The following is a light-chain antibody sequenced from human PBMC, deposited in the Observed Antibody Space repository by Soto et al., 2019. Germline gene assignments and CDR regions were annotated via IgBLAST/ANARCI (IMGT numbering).Light chain of an antibody. CDR3: SSYTRSSAPVYVV. V-gene: IGLV2-14*01. Sequence: QSVLTQPASVSGSPGQSITISCTGTSSDVGGYNYVSWYQQHPGKAPKLMIYDVSNRPSGVSNRFSGSKSGNTASLTISGLQAEDEADYYCSSYTRSSAPVYVVFCGGTKLTVL. CDR1: SSDVGGYNY. CDR2: DVS. J-gene: IGLJ2*01.